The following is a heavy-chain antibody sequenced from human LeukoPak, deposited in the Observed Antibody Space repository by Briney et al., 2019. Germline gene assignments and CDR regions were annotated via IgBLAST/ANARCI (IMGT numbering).Heavy chain of an antibody. CDR2: IYTSGST. J-gene: IGHJ4*02. D-gene: IGHD1-26*01. CDR3: ATAEWEYFYFDS. CDR1: GGSISSYY. V-gene: IGHV4-4*07. Sequence: SETLSLTCTVSGGSISSYYWSWIRQPAGKGLEWIGRIYTSGSTNYNPSLKSRVTMSVDTSKNQFSLRMRDVTAADTAVYFCATAEWEYFYFDSWGQGALVAVSS.